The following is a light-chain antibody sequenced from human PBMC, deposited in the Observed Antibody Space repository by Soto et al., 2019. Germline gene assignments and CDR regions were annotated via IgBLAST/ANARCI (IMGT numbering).Light chain of an antibody. CDR2: DVS. Sequence: QSALTQPASVSGSPGQSITISCTGTSSDVGAYDYVSWYQQHPGKAPKLIIYDVSRRPSGVSYRFSGSKSGNTASLTISGLQAEDEADYYCSSYTTSITLVFGTGTKLTVL. J-gene: IGLJ1*01. V-gene: IGLV2-14*01. CDR1: SSDVGAYDY. CDR3: SSYTTSITLV.